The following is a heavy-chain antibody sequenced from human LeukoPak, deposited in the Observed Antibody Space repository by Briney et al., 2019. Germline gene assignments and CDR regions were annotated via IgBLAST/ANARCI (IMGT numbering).Heavy chain of an antibody. Sequence: PSETLSLTCTVSGGSISSSSYYWGWVRQPPGRGLEWLGRIYDSGSTYYNLSLKSRVTISVATSKNKFSLKLSSVTAAHTAVYYCARPLGGTYYYYGMAVWGQGTTVTVSS. J-gene: IGHJ6*02. CDR3: ARPLGGTYYYYGMAV. CDR1: GGSISSSSYY. CDR2: IYDSGST. D-gene: IGHD3-16*01. V-gene: IGHV4-39*01.